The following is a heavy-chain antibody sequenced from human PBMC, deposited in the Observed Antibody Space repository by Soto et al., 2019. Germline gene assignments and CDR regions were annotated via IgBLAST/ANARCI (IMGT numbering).Heavy chain of an antibody. D-gene: IGHD6-13*01. CDR2: ISGDGNIT. V-gene: IGHV3-74*01. CDR3: TRGPRVDSAGTGAH. J-gene: IGHJ4*02. CDR1: GFTFSTYW. Sequence: DVHLVESGGNMVQPGESLRLSCSVSGFTFSTYWMHWVRQVPGQSPFWVSRISGDGNITTYADSVRGRFTISRDNAKNTLYLQMNSVRVEDTAIYYCTRGPRVDSAGTGAHWGPGTPVTVSS.